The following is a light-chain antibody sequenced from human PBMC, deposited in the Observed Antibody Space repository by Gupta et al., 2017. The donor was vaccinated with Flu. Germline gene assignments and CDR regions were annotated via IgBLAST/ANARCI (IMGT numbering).Light chain of an antibody. CDR1: IGNNF. V-gene: IGLV1-51*01. CDR2: EDS. Sequence: IGNNFVSWYQQFPGTVPKLLIYEDSRRYPGIPDRFSASKSGTSATLGIAGLQTGDEADYYCGSWDNGLRVFVFGTGTMVTV. J-gene: IGLJ1*01. CDR3: GSWDNGLRVFV.